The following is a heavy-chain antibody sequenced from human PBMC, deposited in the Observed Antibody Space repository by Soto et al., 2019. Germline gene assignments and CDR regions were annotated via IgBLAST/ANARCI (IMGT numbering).Heavy chain of an antibody. D-gene: IGHD2-2*01. V-gene: IGHV3-30*18. Sequence: QVQLVESGGGVVQPGRSLRLSCAASGFTFSDYGIHWVRQAPAKGLEWVAFISYDGTNKYYAKYVKGRFTISRDNSRNTLSLQMNSLRAEDTAVYYCAKDTARFIVVEPITRFDYGGQGTLVTVSS. CDR2: ISYDGTNK. CDR1: GFTFSDYG. J-gene: IGHJ4*02. CDR3: AKDTARFIVVEPITRFDY.